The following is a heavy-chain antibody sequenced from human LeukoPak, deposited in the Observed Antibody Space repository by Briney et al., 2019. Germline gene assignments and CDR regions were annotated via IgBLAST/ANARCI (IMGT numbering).Heavy chain of an antibody. J-gene: IGHJ4*02. CDR3: AKDTGYYYDSSGTTDY. V-gene: IGHV3-9*01. D-gene: IGHD3-22*01. CDR1: GFTFDDYA. Sequence: PGRSLRLSCAASGFTFDDYAMHWVRQAPGKGLEWVSGISWNSGSIGYAESVKGRFTISRDNAKNSLCLQMNSLRAGDTALYYCAKDTGYYYDSSGTTDYWGQGTLVTVSS. CDR2: ISWNSGSI.